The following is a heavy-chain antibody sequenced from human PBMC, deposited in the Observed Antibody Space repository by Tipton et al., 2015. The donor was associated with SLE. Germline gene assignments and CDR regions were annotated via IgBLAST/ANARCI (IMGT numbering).Heavy chain of an antibody. CDR2: IYYSGST. J-gene: IGHJ2*01. Sequence: TLSLTCTVSGGSISSSSHYWSWIRQPPGKGLEWIGYIYYSGSTNYNPSLKSRVTISVDTSKNQFSLKLSSVTAADTAVYYCARVSGYCSGGSCYSGWYFDLWGQGTLVTVSS. CDR3: ARVSGYCSGGSCYSGWYFDL. CDR1: GGSISSSSHY. D-gene: IGHD2-15*01. V-gene: IGHV4-61*01.